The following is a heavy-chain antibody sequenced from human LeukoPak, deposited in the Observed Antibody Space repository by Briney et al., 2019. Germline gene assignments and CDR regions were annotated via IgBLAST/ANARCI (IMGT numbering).Heavy chain of an antibody. CDR2: IYYSGST. Sequence: SETLSLTCTVSGGSISSYYWSWIRQPPGKGLEWIGYIYYSGSTNYNPSLKSRVTISVDTSKSQFSLKLSSVTAADTAVYYCARGRGGDYGWFDPWGQGTLVTVSS. J-gene: IGHJ5*02. V-gene: IGHV4-59*01. CDR1: GGSISSYY. D-gene: IGHD4-17*01. CDR3: ARGRGGDYGWFDP.